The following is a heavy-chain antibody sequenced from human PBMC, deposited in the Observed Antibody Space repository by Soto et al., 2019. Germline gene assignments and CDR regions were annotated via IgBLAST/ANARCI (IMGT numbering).Heavy chain of an antibody. Sequence: SVRGRFTISRDNAKNSLFLQMNSLRAEDTAFYYCARGAVVGTPYYFDYWGQGTLVTVSS. J-gene: IGHJ4*02. CDR3: ARGAVVGTPYYFDY. D-gene: IGHD6-19*01. V-gene: IGHV3-21*01.